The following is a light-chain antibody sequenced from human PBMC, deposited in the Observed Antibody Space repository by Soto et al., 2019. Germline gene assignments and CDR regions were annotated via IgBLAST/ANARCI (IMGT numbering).Light chain of an antibody. CDR1: SSDVGGYNY. J-gene: IGLJ1*01. V-gene: IGLV2-11*01. CDR3: CSYAGSPPYV. Sequence: QSALTQPRLVSGSPGQSVTISCTGTSSDVGGYNYVSWYQQHPGKAPKLMIYDVSKRPSGVPDRFSGSKSGNTASLTISGLQAEDEADYYCCSYAGSPPYVFGTGTKLTVL. CDR2: DVS.